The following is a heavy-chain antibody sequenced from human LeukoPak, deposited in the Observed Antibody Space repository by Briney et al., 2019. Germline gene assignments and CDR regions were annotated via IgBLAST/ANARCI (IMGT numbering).Heavy chain of an antibody. CDR2: IYWNGGST. J-gene: IGHJ3*02. CDR3: ARDQLVDAFDI. Sequence: GGSLRLSCAASGFTFSNHAMNWVRQAPGKGLEWVSGIYWNGGSTGYADSVKGRFTISRDNAKNSLYLQMNSLRAEDTALYYCARDQLVDAFDIWGQGTMVTVSS. CDR1: GFTFSNHA. V-gene: IGHV3-20*04.